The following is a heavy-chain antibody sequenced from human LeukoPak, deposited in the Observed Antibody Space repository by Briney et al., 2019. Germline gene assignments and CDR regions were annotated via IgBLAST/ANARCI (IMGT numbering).Heavy chain of an antibody. Sequence: ASVKVSCKASGHTFTSYGISWVRQAPGQGLEWMGWISAYNGNTNYAQKLQGRVTMTTDTSTSTAYMELRSLRSDDTAVYYCARDVTYYYDSSNYPPEGSDYWGQGTLVTVSS. CDR1: GHTFTSYG. CDR3: ARDVTYYYDSSNYPPEGSDY. D-gene: IGHD3-22*01. J-gene: IGHJ4*02. CDR2: ISAYNGNT. V-gene: IGHV1-18*01.